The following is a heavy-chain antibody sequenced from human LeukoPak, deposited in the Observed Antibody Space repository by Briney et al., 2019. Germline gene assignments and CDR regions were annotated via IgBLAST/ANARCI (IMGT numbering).Heavy chain of an antibody. CDR1: GGTFSSHG. V-gene: IGHV1-69*05. D-gene: IGHD3-22*01. J-gene: IGHJ4*02. CDR3: ARRWPHSSGYYLFDY. CDR2: IIPIFDSP. Sequence: SVKVSCKASGGTFSSHGLSWVRQAPGQGVEWMGGIIPIFDSPNDAQNFQGRVTITMDESTSTAYMELSSLRTDDTAVYYCARRWPHSSGYYLFDYWGQGTLVTVSS.